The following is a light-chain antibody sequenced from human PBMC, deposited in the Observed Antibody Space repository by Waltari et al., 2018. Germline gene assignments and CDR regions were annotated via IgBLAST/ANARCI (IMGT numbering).Light chain of an antibody. CDR3: SSYAGSDTFVV. CDR1: SGDVGGYNY. J-gene: IGLJ2*01. Sequence: QSALTQPRSVSGSPGQSVTISCIGTSGDVGGYNYVSWYQHHSGQAPKLIIYDINNRPSWVPDRFSGSRSGNTASLTISRLQAEDEADYYCSSYAGSDTFVVLGGGTKVTVL. V-gene: IGLV2-11*01. CDR2: DIN.